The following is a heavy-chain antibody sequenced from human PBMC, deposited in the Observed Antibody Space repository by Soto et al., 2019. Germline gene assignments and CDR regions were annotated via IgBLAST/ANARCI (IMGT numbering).Heavy chain of an antibody. Sequence: GASVKVSCKVSGYTLTELSMHWVRQAPGKGLEWMGGFDPEDGETIYAQKFQGRVTMTEDTSTDTAYMELSSLRSEDTAVYYCATGILYDPTKNLFDPWAQGTLVLVSA. D-gene: IGHD2-15*01. CDR2: FDPEDGET. J-gene: IGHJ5*02. CDR1: GYTLTELS. V-gene: IGHV1-24*01. CDR3: ATGILYDPTKNLFDP.